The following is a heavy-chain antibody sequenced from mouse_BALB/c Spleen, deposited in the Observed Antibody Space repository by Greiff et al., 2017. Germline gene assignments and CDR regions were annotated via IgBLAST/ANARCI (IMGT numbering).Heavy chain of an antibody. CDR3: ARWVYYKEFAY. J-gene: IGHJ3*01. D-gene: IGHD2-1*01. Sequence: QVQLQQPGAELVRPGASVKLSCKASGYTFTSYWINWVKQRPGQGLEWIGNIYPSDSYTNYNQKFKDKATLTVDKSSSTAYMQLSSLTSEDSAVYYCARWVYYKEFAYWGQGTLVTVSA. V-gene: IGHV1-69*02. CDR2: IYPSDSYT. CDR1: GYTFTSYW.